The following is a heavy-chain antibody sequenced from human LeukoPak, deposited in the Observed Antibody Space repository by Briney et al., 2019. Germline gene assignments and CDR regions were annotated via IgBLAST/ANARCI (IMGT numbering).Heavy chain of an antibody. CDR2: IYWDDDK. J-gene: IGHJ5*02. CDR3: AHSPYSSSWYGGIHNWFDP. D-gene: IGHD6-13*01. Sequence: SGPTLVNPTQTLTLTCTFSGFSLSTSGVGVGWIRQPPGKALEWLSLIYWDDDKRYSPSLKSRLTITKDTSKNQVVLTMTNMDPVDTATYYCAHSPYSSSWYGGIHNWFDPWGQGTLVTVSS. CDR1: GFSLSTSGVG. V-gene: IGHV2-5*02.